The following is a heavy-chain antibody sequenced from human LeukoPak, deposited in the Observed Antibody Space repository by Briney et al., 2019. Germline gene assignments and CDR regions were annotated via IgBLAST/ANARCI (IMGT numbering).Heavy chain of an antibody. D-gene: IGHD3-22*01. V-gene: IGHV4-30-4*01. CDR1: GVSISSGDYH. CDR3: ARPYYYDSRIDP. CDR2: TYYSGST. Sequence: SETLSLTCTVSGVSISSGDYHWSWIRQPPGKGLEWIGYTYYSGSTYYNPSLKSRVTISVDTSKNQFSLKLSSVTAADTAVYYCARPYYYDSRIDPWGQGTRSPSPQ. J-gene: IGHJ5*02.